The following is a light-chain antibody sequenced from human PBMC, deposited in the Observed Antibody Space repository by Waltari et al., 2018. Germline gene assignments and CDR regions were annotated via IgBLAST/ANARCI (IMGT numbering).Light chain of an antibody. J-gene: IGKJ1*01. V-gene: IGKV1-5*03. CDR2: QAS. CDR3: QQYKSYSRT. CDR1: QSVDHW. Sequence: DIQMTQSPSTLSASVGDRVTITCRASQSVDHWLAWYQQKPGKAPKVLIYQASSLESGVPSRFSGSGSGTEFTLTISCLQPDDFASYYCQQYKSYSRTFGQGTKVEIK.